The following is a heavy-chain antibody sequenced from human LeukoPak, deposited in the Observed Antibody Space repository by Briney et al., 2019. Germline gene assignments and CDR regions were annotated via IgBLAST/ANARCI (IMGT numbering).Heavy chain of an antibody. CDR2: INQDGSEA. Sequence: GGSLRLSCAGSEFTFSNYWMSWVRQAPGKGLEWVANINQDGSEAYYVGSVEGRFTISRGNAKSSLCLQMNGLRDEDTAVYYCARDWIYCTNERSCYRSGLDYWGQGTLVTVSS. V-gene: IGHV3-7*01. J-gene: IGHJ4*02. CDR3: ARDWIYCTNERSCYRSGLDY. CDR1: EFTFSNYW. D-gene: IGHD2-8*01.